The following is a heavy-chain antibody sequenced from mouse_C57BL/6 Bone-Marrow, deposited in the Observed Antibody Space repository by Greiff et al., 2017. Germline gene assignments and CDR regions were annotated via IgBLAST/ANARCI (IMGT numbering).Heavy chain of an antibody. CDR3: AGVGLGEAWVAY. CDR1: GYAFSSSW. D-gene: IGHD4-1*01. Sequence: QVQLQQSGPELVKPGASVKISCKASGYAFSSSWMNWVKQRPGKGLEWIGRIYPGDGDTNYNGKFKGKATLTADKSSSTAYMQLSSLTSEDSAVYLCAGVGLGEAWVAYGGQGTVVTVSA. V-gene: IGHV1-82*01. J-gene: IGHJ3*01. CDR2: IYPGDGDT.